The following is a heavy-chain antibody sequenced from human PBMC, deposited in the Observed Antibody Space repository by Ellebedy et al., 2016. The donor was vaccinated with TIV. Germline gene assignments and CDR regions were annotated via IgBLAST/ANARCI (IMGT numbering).Heavy chain of an antibody. V-gene: IGHV4-39*01. J-gene: IGHJ4*02. CDR3: ASPTRGYTHGFDY. CDR2: VYFSGRT. D-gene: IGHD5-18*01. Sequence: MPSETLSLTCTVSGGSISSDNYYWGWIRQPPGKGLEWIGRVYFSGRTYYNPSFKSRVTTSVDTSQNQFSLKLSSVTAADTAVYYCASPTRGYTHGFDYWGQGLLVTVSS. CDR1: GGSISSDNYY.